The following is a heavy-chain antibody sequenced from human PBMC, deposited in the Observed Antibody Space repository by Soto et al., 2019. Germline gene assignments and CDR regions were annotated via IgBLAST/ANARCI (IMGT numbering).Heavy chain of an antibody. D-gene: IGHD3-3*01. J-gene: IGHJ6*03. V-gene: IGHV1-69*02. CDR2: IIPIIGIV. Sequence: QVQLVQSGAEVKKPGSSVRVSCKASGGTFSNYTLSWVRQAPGQGLEWMGRIIPIIGIVNYAQKFQGRVTITADKSTSTAYLELRSLRSEDTAIYYCASDTFGVVMDYYYYMDVWGKGTTVTVSS. CDR3: ASDTFGVVMDYYYYMDV. CDR1: GGTFSNYT.